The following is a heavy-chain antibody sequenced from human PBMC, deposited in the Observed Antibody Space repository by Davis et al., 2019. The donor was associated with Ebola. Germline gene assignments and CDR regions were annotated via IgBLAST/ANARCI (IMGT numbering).Heavy chain of an antibody. J-gene: IGHJ6*02. Sequence: ASVKVSCKVSGYTLTELSMHWVRQAPGKGLEWMGGFDPEDGETIYAQKFQGRVTMTEDTSTDTAYMELSSLRSEDTAVYYCARSLRFLEWLFVRMDVWGQGTTVTVSS. CDR1: GYTLTELS. D-gene: IGHD3-3*01. CDR2: FDPEDGET. V-gene: IGHV1-24*01. CDR3: ARSLRFLEWLFVRMDV.